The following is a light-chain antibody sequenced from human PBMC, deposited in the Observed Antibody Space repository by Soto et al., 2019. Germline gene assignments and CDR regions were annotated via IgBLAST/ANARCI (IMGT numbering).Light chain of an antibody. CDR2: EVS. CDR1: SSDVGGYNY. V-gene: IGLV2-14*01. Sequence: QSVLTQPAPVSGSPGQSITISCTGTSSDVGGYNYVSWYQQHPGKAPKLMIYEVSNRPSGVSNRFSGSKSGNTASLTISGLQAEDEADYYCSSYTGSSTYVFGTGTKVTVL. J-gene: IGLJ1*01. CDR3: SSYTGSSTYV.